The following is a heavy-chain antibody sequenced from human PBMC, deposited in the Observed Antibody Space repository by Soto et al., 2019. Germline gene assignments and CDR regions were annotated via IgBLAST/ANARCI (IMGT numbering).Heavy chain of an antibody. D-gene: IGHD6-19*01. V-gene: IGHV3-30-3*01. J-gene: IGHJ6*02. Sequence: ESGGGVVQPGGSLRLSCAASGFTFNYYPMHWVRQAPGKGLEWVAVVSFDGSNKYYADSVKGRFTISKDNSKNTLYLQMNSLRREDTAVYYCARLPGSLVAVLYIYPLDGREAMSDVDVWGQGTTVTVSS. CDR2: VSFDGSNK. CDR3: ARLPGSLVAVLYIYPLDGREAMSDVDV. CDR1: GFTFNYYP.